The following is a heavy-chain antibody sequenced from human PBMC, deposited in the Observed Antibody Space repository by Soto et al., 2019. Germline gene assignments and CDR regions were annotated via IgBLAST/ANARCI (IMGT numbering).Heavy chain of an antibody. J-gene: IGHJ4*02. CDR3: ARDRGSYALDY. D-gene: IGHD1-26*01. V-gene: IGHV1-18*01. CDR2: ISAYNGNT. Sequence: QVQLVQSGAEVKKPGASVKVSCKASGYTFTSYGISWVRQAPGQGLEWMGWISAYNGNTNYAQKLQGRVTMTTDTSTSTGCRELRSLRSEDTAVYYCARDRGSYALDYWGQGTLVTVSS. CDR1: GYTFTSYG.